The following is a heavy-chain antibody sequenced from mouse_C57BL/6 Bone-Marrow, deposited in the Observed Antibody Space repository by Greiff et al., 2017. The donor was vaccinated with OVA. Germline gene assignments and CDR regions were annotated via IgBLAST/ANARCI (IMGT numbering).Heavy chain of an antibody. J-gene: IGHJ1*03. Sequence: VQLQQSGAELVRPGASVKLSCTASGFNIKDDYMHWVKQRPEQGLEWIGWIDPENGDTEYASKFQGKATITAYTSSNTAYLQLSSLTSEDTAVYYCTPFGDFDVWGTGTTVTVSS. CDR1: GFNIKDDY. V-gene: IGHV14-4*01. CDR2: IDPENGDT. CDR3: TPFGDFDV.